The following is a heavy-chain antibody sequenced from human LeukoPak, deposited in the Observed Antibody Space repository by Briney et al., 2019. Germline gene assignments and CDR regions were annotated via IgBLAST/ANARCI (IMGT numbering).Heavy chain of an antibody. Sequence: ASVKVSCKASGGTFSSYDINWVRQATGQGLEWMGWMNPNSGNTGYAQKFQGRVTITRNTSISTAYMELSSLRSEDTAVYYCARTYDFWSGYYPFDYWGQGTLVTVSS. V-gene: IGHV1-8*03. J-gene: IGHJ4*02. CDR3: ARTYDFWSGYYPFDY. D-gene: IGHD3-3*01. CDR1: GGTFSSYD. CDR2: MNPNSGNT.